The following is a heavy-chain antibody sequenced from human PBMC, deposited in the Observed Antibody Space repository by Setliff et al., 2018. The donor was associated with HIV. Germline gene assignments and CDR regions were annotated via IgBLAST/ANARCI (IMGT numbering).Heavy chain of an antibody. CDR2: INTNTGNP. J-gene: IGHJ6*03. CDR3: ARDHDYGDLSRNWFYMDV. D-gene: IGHD4-17*01. CDR1: GYTFSNYG. V-gene: IGHV7-4-1*02. Sequence: GASVKVSCKASGYTFSNYGMSWVRQAPGQGLEWMGWINTNTGNPTYAQDFTGRFVFSLDTSVSTAYLQFSSLKAEDTAVYYCARDHDYGDLSRNWFYMDVWGKGTTVTVSS.